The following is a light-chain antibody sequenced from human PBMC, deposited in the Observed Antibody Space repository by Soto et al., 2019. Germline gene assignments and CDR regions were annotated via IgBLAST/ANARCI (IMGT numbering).Light chain of an antibody. CDR3: QQYCSSPPYT. J-gene: IGKJ2*01. CDR2: GAS. V-gene: IGKV3-20*01. Sequence: EIVLTQSPGTLSLSPGERATLSCRASHSVSSSYLAWYQQNPGQAPRLLIYGASSRATGIPDRFSGSGSGTDFTLTISILEPEDFAVYYCQQYCSSPPYTFGQGTKLEIK. CDR1: HSVSSSY.